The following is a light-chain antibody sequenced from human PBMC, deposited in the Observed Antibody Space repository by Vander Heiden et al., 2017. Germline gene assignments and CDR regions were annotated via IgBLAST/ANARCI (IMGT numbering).Light chain of an antibody. CDR1: QSLVYSDGDTY. CDR3: MQDTHWPYT. J-gene: IGKJ2*01. Sequence: DVVMTQSPLSLPVTLGQPASISCRSSQSLVYSDGDTYLNWFQQRPGQSPRRLIYKVSNRDSGVPDRFSGSGSDTDFTLKINRVEAEDFGVYYCMQDTHWPYTFGQGTKLEIK. CDR2: KVS. V-gene: IGKV2-30*01.